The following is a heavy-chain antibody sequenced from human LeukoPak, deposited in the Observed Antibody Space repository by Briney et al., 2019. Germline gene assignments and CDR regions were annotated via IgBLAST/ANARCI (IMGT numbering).Heavy chain of an antibody. D-gene: IGHD3-10*01. CDR1: GFTFSSYS. CDR3: ARGDGVLDY. Sequence: GGSLRLSCAASGFTFSSYSMNWVRQAPGKGLEWVSYISSSSSTIYYADSVKGRFTISRDNAKNSLYLQMNSLRAEDTAVYYCARGDGVLDYWGQGTLVTVSS. V-gene: IGHV3-48*01. CDR2: ISSSSSTI. J-gene: IGHJ4*02.